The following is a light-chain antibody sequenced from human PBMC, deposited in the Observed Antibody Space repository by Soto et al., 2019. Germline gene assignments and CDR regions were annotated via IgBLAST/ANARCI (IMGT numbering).Light chain of an antibody. CDR1: QRLPSTN. V-gene: IGKV3-20*01. Sequence: EIVMTQSPVTLSLSPGERATLSCMASQRLPSTNLAWYQQKPGQAPRLLIYGASNRASGIPDRFSGGGSGTDFTLTISRLEPEDFAVYYCHQYGSSPLTFGGGTKVDI. J-gene: IGKJ4*01. CDR2: GAS. CDR3: HQYGSSPLT.